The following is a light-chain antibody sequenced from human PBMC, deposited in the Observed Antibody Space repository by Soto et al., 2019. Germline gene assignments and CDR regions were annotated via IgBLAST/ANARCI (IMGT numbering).Light chain of an antibody. V-gene: IGKV3-11*01. Sequence: EIVLTQSPATLSLSPGERVTLSCRASQSVSNSLAWYQQKPGQPPRLLIYDVSNRATGIPARFSGSGSGTDFTLTITSLEPEDFAVYFCQQYASSSYPFGQGTKLEIK. CDR3: QQYASSSYP. CDR1: QSVSNS. CDR2: DVS. J-gene: IGKJ2*01.